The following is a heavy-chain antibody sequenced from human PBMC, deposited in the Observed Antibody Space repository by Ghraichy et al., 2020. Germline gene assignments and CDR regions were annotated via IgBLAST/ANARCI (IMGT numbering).Heavy chain of an antibody. Sequence: GGSLRLSCKGSGYSFTSYWIGWVRQMPGKGLEWMGIIYPGDSDTRYSPSFQGQVTISADKSISTAYLQWSSLKASDTAMYYCARLSPSHCSSTSCYEDYYYGMDVWGQGTTVTVSS. CDR2: IYPGDSDT. J-gene: IGHJ6*02. CDR3: ARLSPSHCSSTSCYEDYYYGMDV. D-gene: IGHD2-2*01. CDR1: GYSFTSYW. V-gene: IGHV5-51*01.